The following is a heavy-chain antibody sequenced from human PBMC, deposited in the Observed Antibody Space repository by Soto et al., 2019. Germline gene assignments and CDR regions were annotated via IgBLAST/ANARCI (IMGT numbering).Heavy chain of an antibody. CDR1: GFTFDTYA. V-gene: IGHV3-30-3*01. CDR3: TRGLLTDFFDY. Sequence: VQLVESGGGVVQSGRSLRLSCAASGFTFDTYAMHWVRQAPGKGLEWVAVISYDGSNQFYAGSVKGRFTVSRDNSKNTLDLQVNSLRNDETADYYCTRGLLTDFFDYWGQGALVTVSS. J-gene: IGHJ4*02. CDR2: ISYDGSNQ.